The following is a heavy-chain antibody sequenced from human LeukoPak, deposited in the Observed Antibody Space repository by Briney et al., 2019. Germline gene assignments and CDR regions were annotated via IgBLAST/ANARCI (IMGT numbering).Heavy chain of an antibody. CDR1: GFTFSSYA. V-gene: IGHV3-9*01. D-gene: IGHD1-26*01. Sequence: GGSLRLSCVASGFTFSSYAMSWVRQAPGKGLEWVSGISWNSGSIGHADSVKGRFTISRDNAKNSLYLQMNSLRAEDTALYYCAKVSYSGSYNWGQGTLVTVSS. CDR2: ISWNSGSI. J-gene: IGHJ4*02. CDR3: AKVSYSGSYN.